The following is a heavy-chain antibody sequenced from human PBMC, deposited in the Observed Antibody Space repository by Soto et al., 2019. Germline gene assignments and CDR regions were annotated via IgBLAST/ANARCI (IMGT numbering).Heavy chain of an antibody. CDR1: GGSISSGGYY. CDR2: IYYSGST. V-gene: IGHV4-31*03. CDR3: ARVDMVRGVIQRGAPVDY. D-gene: IGHD3-10*01. J-gene: IGHJ4*02. Sequence: QVQLQESGPGLVKPSQTLSLTCTVSGGSISSGGYYWSWIRQHPGKGLEWIGYIYYSGSTYYNPSLKSRVTISVDTSKNQFSLKLSSVTAADTAVYYCARVDMVRGVIQRGAPVDYWGQGTLVTVSS.